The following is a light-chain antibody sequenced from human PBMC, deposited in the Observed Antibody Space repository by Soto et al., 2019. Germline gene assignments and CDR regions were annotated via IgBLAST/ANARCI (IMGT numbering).Light chain of an antibody. CDR3: QSYDSSLSGYVV. J-gene: IGLJ2*01. V-gene: IGLV1-40*01. CDR2: GNN. CDR1: NSNIGAGYD. Sequence: QSVLTQPPSVSGAPGQRVIISCTGSNSNIGAGYDVHWYQQLPGTAPKLLIYGNNNRPSGVPDRFSGSKSGTSASLAITGLQAEDEADYYCQSYDSSLSGYVVFGGGTNSPS.